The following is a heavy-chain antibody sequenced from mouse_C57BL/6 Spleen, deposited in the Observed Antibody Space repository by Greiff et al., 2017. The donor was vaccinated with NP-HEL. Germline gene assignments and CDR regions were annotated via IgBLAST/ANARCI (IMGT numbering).Heavy chain of an antibody. V-gene: IGHV14-3*01. J-gene: IGHJ4*01. Sequence: EVQRVESVAELVRPGASVKLSCTASGFNIKNTNMHWVKQRPEQGLEWIGRIDPANGNTKYAPKFQGKATITADTSSNTANLQLSSLTSEDTAIYYCALVTTGNYYAMDYWGQGTSVTVSS. CDR2: IDPANGNT. CDR1: GFNIKNTN. CDR3: ALVTTGNYYAMDY. D-gene: IGHD2-12*01.